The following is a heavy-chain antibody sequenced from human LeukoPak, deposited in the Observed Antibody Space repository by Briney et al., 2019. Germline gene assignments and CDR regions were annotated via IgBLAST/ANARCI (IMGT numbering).Heavy chain of an antibody. D-gene: IGHD3-3*02. CDR3: ARSALDY. CDR1: GFTFSSYW. J-gene: IGHJ4*02. Sequence: PGGSLRLSCAASGFTFSSYWMHWVRQAPGKGLVWVSLINSDGSTTSYADSVKGRFTISRDNAKNTLYLQMNSLRVEDTAVYHCARSALDYWGQGTLVTASS. V-gene: IGHV3-74*01. CDR2: INSDGSTT.